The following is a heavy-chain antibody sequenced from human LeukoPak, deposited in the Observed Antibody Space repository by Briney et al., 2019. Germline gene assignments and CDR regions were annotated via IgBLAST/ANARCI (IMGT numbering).Heavy chain of an antibody. V-gene: IGHV1-46*01. CDR3: ARGLRITMIVVVQHFDY. CDR1: GYTFTSYF. Sequence: ASVKVSCKASGYTFTSYFMHWGRQAPGQGLEWMGIINPSVGSTSYAQKFQGRVTMTRDTSTSTVYMELSSLRSEDTAVYYCARGLRITMIVVVQHFDYWGQGTLVTVSS. J-gene: IGHJ4*02. D-gene: IGHD3-22*01. CDR2: INPSVGST.